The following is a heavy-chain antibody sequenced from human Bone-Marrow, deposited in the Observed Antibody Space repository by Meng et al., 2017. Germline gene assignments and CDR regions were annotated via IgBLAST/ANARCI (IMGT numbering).Heavy chain of an antibody. CDR2: IYYSGST. J-gene: IGHJ2*01. D-gene: IGHD2-2*01. CDR3: ARRLETHCSSTSCYVGGPYWYFDL. Sequence: QVQLQESGPGLVKPSQTLSLTCTVSGGSSSRGDYYWRWIRQPPGKGLEWIGYIYYSGSTYYNPSLKSRVTISVDTSKNQFSLKLSSVTAADTAVYYCARRLETHCSSTSCYVGGPYWYFDLWGRGTLVTVSS. CDR1: GGSSSRGDYY. V-gene: IGHV4-30-4*01.